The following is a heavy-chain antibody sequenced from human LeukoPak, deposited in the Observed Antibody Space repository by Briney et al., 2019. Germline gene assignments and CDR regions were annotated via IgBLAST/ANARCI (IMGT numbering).Heavy chain of an antibody. CDR1: GGSISSGDYY. D-gene: IGHD6-13*01. V-gene: IGHV4-30-4*01. CDR2: IYYSGST. CDR3: ARDSSSWYSYGMDV. Sequence: SQTLSLTCTVSGGSISSGDYYWCWLRPPPGKDLEWIEYIYYSGSTYYNPSLKRLITISVDTSKNQFSLKLSSVTAADTAVYYCARDSSSWYSYGMDVWGKGTTVTVSS. J-gene: IGHJ6*04.